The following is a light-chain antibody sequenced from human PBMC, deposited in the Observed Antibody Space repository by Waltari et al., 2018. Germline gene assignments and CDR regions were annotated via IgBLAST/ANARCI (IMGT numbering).Light chain of an antibody. Sequence: QSVLTQPPSASGTPGQRVTISCSGSSPNIGTNFVYWYQPVPGTAPKLLIYRSDQRPSGVPDRFSGSKSGTSASLAISGLRSEDEGDYYCAAWDDSLNGYYVFGTGTKVTVL. J-gene: IGLJ1*01. CDR1: SPNIGTNF. CDR3: AAWDDSLNGYYV. V-gene: IGLV1-47*01. CDR2: RSD.